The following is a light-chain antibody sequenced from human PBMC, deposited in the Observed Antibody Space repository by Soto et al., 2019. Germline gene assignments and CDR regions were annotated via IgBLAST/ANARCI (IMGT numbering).Light chain of an antibody. V-gene: IGLV1-40*01. CDR2: DNT. J-gene: IGLJ2*01. Sequence: QSVLTQPPSVSGAPGQRVTISCTGSGSTIGAGYDVHWYQQLPGTAPRLLIYDNTNRPSGVPDRFSCSKSGTSASLAISGLQAEDEADYYCQSYDSSLSVVFGGGTKVTVL. CDR1: GSTIGAGYD. CDR3: QSYDSSLSVV.